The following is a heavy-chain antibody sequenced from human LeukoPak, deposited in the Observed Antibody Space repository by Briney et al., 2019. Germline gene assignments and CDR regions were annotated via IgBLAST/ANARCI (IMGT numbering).Heavy chain of an antibody. D-gene: IGHD3-10*01. CDR1: GYSISSGYY. CDR2: IYHSGST. CDR3: ASLNYYGSGSHLDY. Sequence: SETLSLTCTVSGYSISSGYYWGWIRQPPGKGLEWIGSIYHSGSTYYNPSLKSRVTISVDTSKNQFSLKLSSVTAADTAVYYCASLNYYGSGSHLDYWGQGTLVTVSS. J-gene: IGHJ4*02. V-gene: IGHV4-38-2*02.